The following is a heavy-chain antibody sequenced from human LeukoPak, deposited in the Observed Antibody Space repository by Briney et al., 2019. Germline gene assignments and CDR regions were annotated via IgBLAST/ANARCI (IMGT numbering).Heavy chain of an antibody. CDR3: ARVYPHAFDI. V-gene: IGHV3-21*01. CDR1: GFTFSSYA. J-gene: IGHJ3*02. CDR2: ISSSSSYI. D-gene: IGHD2-2*02. Sequence: GGSLRLSCAASGFTFSSYAMSWVRQAPGKGLEWVSSISSSSSYIYYADSVKGRFTISRDNAKNSLYLQMNSLRAEDTAVYYCARVYPHAFDIWGQGTMVTVSS.